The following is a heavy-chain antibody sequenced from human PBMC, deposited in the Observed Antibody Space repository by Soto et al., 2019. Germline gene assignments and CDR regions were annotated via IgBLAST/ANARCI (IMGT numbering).Heavy chain of an antibody. CDR1: GFTFSSYG. J-gene: IGHJ6*02. V-gene: IGHV3-33*01. D-gene: IGHD3-3*01. CDR2: IWYDGSNK. Sequence: QVQLVESGGGVVQPGRSLRLSCAASGFTFSSYGMHWVRQAPGKGLEWVAVIWYDGSNKYYADSVKGRFTISRDNSKNTLYLQMNSLRAEDTAVYYCAREYYDFWSGYLSAYYYYGMDVWGQGTTVTVSS. CDR3: AREYYDFWSGYLSAYYYYGMDV.